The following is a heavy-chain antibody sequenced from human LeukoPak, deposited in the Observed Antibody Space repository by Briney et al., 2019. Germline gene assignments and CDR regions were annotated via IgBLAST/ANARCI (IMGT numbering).Heavy chain of an antibody. D-gene: IGHD6-6*01. CDR2: INPNSGGT. V-gene: IGHV1-2*02. CDR3: ARRNIAARNFDY. J-gene: IGHJ4*02. Sequence: ASVKVSCKASGYTFTGYYMHWVRQAPGQGLEWMGWINPNSGGTNYAQKFQGRVTMTRDTSISTAYMELSSLRSEDTAVYYCARRNIAARNFDYWGQGTLVTVSS. CDR1: GYTFTGYY.